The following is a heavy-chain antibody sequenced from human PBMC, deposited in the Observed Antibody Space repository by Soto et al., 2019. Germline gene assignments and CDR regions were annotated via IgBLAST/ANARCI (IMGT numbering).Heavy chain of an antibody. CDR2: INSDGRNT. CDR3: ARLLAVAGINY. Sequence: EVHLVESGGGLVQPGGSLRLSCAASGFTFSNYWMHWVRQVPGKGLVCVSRINSDGRNTSYADSVKGRFTISRDNAKNTLYLQMDSLGVEDTAVYYCARLLAVAGINYWGQGTLVTVSS. CDR1: GFTFSNYW. V-gene: IGHV3-74*01. J-gene: IGHJ4*02. D-gene: IGHD6-19*01.